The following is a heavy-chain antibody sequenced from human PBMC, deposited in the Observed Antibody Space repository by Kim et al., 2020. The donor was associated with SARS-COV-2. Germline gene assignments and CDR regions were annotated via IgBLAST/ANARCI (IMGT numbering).Heavy chain of an antibody. Sequence: YADSVKGRFTISRDNSKNTLYLQMSSLRAEDTAVYYCVALSIAAARGLDYWGQGTLVTVSS. V-gene: IGHV3-64D*09. CDR3: VALSIAAARGLDY. D-gene: IGHD6-13*01. J-gene: IGHJ4*02.